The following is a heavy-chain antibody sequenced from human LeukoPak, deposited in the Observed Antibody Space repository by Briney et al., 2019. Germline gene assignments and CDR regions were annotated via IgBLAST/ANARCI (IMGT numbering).Heavy chain of an antibody. J-gene: IGHJ4*02. D-gene: IGHD5-18*01. V-gene: IGHV4-59*01. Sequence: SETLSLTCTVSGGAISSYYWSWIRQPPGKGLDWIGYIYYSGNTKYNPSLKSRVTISVDTSKNQFSLKLSSVTAADTAVYYCARATRGYSYGPLDYWGQGTLVTVSS. CDR3: ARATRGYSYGPLDY. CDR2: IYYSGNT. CDR1: GGAISSYY.